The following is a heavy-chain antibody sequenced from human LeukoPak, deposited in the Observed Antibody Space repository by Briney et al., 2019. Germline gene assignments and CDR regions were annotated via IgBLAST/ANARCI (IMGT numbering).Heavy chain of an antibody. CDR1: GFTFSSYA. CDR2: ISYDGSNK. J-gene: IGHJ4*02. Sequence: GGSLRLSCAASGFTFSSYAMHWVRQAPGKGLEWVAVISYDGSNKYYADSVKGRFTISRDNSKNTLYLQMNSLRAEDTAVYYCAKDRRIVGAYYFDYWGQGTLVTVSS. D-gene: IGHD1-26*01. CDR3: AKDRRIVGAYYFDY. V-gene: IGHV3-30-3*01.